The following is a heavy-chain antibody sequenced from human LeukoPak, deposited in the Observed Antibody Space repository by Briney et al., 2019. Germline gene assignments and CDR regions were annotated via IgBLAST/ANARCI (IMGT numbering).Heavy chain of an antibody. J-gene: IGHJ3*02. CDR3: ARRSSSSRVYAFDI. D-gene: IGHD6-13*01. Sequence: GESLKISFKGSGYRFTSYWIGWVRQMPGKGLEWMGIIYPGDSDTRYSPSFQGQVTISADKSISTAYLQWSSLKASDTAMYYCARRSSSSRVYAFDIWGQGTMVTVSS. V-gene: IGHV5-51*01. CDR2: IYPGDSDT. CDR1: GYRFTSYW.